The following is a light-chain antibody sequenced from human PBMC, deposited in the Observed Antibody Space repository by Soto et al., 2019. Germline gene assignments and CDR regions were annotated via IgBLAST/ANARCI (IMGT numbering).Light chain of an antibody. CDR2: EVT. J-gene: IGLJ1*01. V-gene: IGLV2-8*01. CDR3: SSYAGSINPYV. CDR1: SGDIGGYDY. Sequence: QSVLTQPPSASGSPGQSVTLSCTGTSGDIGGYDYVSWYQQHPGKAPKLMIYEVTKRPLGVPDRFSGSKSGNTASLTVSGLQAEDEADYYCSSYAGSINPYVFGTGTKLTVL.